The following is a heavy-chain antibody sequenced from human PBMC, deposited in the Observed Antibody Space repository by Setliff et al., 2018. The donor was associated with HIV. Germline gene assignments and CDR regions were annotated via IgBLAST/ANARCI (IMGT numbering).Heavy chain of an antibody. Sequence: ASVKVSCKASGYSFINYGITWVRQAPGQGLEWMGWISANYAKTDYSQKFQGRVTMTTDTSTSTAYMELRSLTSDDTAMYYCTRDRVAGPYYYGMDVWGQGTTVTVSS. J-gene: IGHJ6*02. D-gene: IGHD2-15*01. V-gene: IGHV1-18*01. CDR2: ISANYAKT. CDR1: GYSFINYG. CDR3: TRDRVAGPYYYGMDV.